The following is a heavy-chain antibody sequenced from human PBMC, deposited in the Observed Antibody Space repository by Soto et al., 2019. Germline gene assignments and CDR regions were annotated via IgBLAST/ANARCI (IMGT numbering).Heavy chain of an antibody. J-gene: IGHJ6*02. V-gene: IGHV3-33*01. D-gene: IGHD3-22*01. CDR3: ASLAAYYYDSSGYPMAYGMDV. Sequence: GGSLRLSCAASGFTFSSYGMHWVRQAPGKGLEWVAVIWYDGSNKYYADSVKGRFTISRDNSKNTLYLQMNSLRAEDTAVYYCASLAAYYYDSSGYPMAYGMDVWGQGTTVTVSS. CDR1: GFTFSSYG. CDR2: IWYDGSNK.